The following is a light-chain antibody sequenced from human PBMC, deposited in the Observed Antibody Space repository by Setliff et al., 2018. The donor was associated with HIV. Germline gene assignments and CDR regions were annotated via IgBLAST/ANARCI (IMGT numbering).Light chain of an antibody. J-gene: IGLJ1*01. CDR1: SSDVGAYNY. V-gene: IGLV2-11*01. Sequence: QSALTQPRSVSGSPGQSVTLSCTGSSSDVGAYNYVSWYQQYPGKAPKLIIYDVSKRPSGVPDRFSGSKSGGTASLTISGLQSEDEADYYCCSYAGTYTYIFGSGTKVTVL. CDR2: DVS. CDR3: CSYAGTYTYI.